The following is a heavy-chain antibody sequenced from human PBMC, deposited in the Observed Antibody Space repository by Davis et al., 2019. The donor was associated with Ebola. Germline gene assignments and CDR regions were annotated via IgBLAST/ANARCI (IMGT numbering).Heavy chain of an antibody. CDR2: ISYDGSNK. D-gene: IGHD2-15*01. J-gene: IGHJ3*02. CDR3: VSLVVTSDIAFDM. CDR1: GFTFSSYA. V-gene: IGHV3-30-3*01. Sequence: LGGSLRLSCAASGFTFSSYAMHWVRQAPGKGLEWVAVISYDGSNKYYADSVKGRFTISRDNVKNTLYLQMNGLRVEDTAVYYCVSLVVTSDIAFDMWGQGTMVTVSS.